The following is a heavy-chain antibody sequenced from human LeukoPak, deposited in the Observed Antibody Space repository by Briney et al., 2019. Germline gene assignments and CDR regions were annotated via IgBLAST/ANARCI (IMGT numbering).Heavy chain of an antibody. D-gene: IGHD3-10*01. CDR3: ARAHYYGSGSVNYYYYGMDV. CDR2: IYYSGST. CDR1: GGSISSGGYY. Sequence: PSETLSLTCTVSGGSISSGGYYWSWIRQHPGKGLEWIGYIYYSGSTYYNPSLKSRVTISVDTSKNQFSLKLSSVTAADTAVYYCARAHYYGSGSVNYYYYGMDVWGQGTTVTVSS. V-gene: IGHV4-31*03. J-gene: IGHJ6*02.